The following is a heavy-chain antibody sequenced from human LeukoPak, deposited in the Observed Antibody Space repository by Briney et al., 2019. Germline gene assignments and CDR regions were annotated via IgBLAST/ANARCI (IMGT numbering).Heavy chain of an antibody. V-gene: IGHV3-33*01. Sequence: GGSLRLSCAASGFTFSSYGMHWVRQAPGKGLEWVAVIWYDGSNKYYADSVKGRFTISRDNSKNTLYLQMNSLRAEGTAVYYCAREITMVRGVIISSWFDPWGQGTLVTVSS. CDR1: GFTFSSYG. CDR3: AREITMVRGVIISSWFDP. J-gene: IGHJ5*02. CDR2: IWYDGSNK. D-gene: IGHD3-10*01.